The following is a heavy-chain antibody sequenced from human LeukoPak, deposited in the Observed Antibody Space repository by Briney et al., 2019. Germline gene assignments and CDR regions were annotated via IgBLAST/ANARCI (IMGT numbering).Heavy chain of an antibody. V-gene: IGHV1-69*05. CDR2: IIPIFGTA. Sequence: ASVKVSCKASGYTFTGYYMHWVRQAPGQGLEWMGGIIPIFGTANYAQKFQGRVTITTDESTSTAYMELSSLRSEDTAVYYCAREAGSGSYYFLTGYYYMDVWGKGTTVTVSS. D-gene: IGHD1-26*01. CDR1: GYTFTGYY. J-gene: IGHJ6*03. CDR3: AREAGSGSYYFLTGYYYMDV.